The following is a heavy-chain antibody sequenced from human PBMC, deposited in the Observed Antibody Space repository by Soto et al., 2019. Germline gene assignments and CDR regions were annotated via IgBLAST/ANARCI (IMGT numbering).Heavy chain of an antibody. CDR1: GYTFSSYG. CDR3: ARDHYYGSETYSKLGNFYYSMDV. J-gene: IGHJ6*02. CDR2: IRAYNGNT. V-gene: IGHV1-18*04. D-gene: IGHD3-10*01. Sequence: QVQLVQSGAEVKKPGASVKVSCKASGYTFSSYGISWVRQAPGQGLEWMGRIRAYNGNTNYAQKVQGRVTMTTDTSTSTAYMELRSLRSDDTAVYYCARDHYYGSETYSKLGNFYYSMDVWRQGTTVTVSS.